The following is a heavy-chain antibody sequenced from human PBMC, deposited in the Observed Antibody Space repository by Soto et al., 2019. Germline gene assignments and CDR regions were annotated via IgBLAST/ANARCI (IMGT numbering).Heavy chain of an antibody. CDR3: AREAPLQLEVAGTAGPSFDY. CDR1: GGSFSGYY. D-gene: IGHD6-19*01. CDR2: INHSGST. V-gene: IGHV4-34*01. Sequence: QVQLQQWGAGLLKPSETLSLTCAVYGGSFSGYYWSWIRQPPGKGLEWVGEINHSGSTNYNPSLKSRVTITVDTSKNQFSLKLSSVTAADTAVYYCAREAPLQLEVAGTAGPSFDYRGQGTLVTVSS. J-gene: IGHJ4*02.